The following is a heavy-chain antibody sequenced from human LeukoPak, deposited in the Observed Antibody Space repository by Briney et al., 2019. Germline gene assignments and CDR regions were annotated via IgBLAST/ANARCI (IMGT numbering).Heavy chain of an antibody. Sequence: SVKVSCKASGGTFSSYAISWVRQAPGQGLEWMGRIIPIFGTANYAQKFQGRVTITADESTSTAYMELSSLRSEDTAVYYCARDSGNYDYVWGSYRHPFDYWGQGTLVTVSS. CDR3: ARDSGNYDYVWGSYRHPFDY. CDR2: IIPIFGTA. V-gene: IGHV1-69*13. D-gene: IGHD3-16*02. J-gene: IGHJ4*02. CDR1: GGTFSSYA.